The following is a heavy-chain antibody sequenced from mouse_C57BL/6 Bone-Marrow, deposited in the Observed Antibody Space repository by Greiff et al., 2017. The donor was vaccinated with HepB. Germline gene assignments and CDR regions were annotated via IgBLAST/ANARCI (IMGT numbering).Heavy chain of an antibody. CDR2: IDPENGDT. J-gene: IGHJ2*01. V-gene: IGHV14-4*01. D-gene: IGHD1-1*01. CDR3: TTGGSSYGDY. Sequence: VQLQQSGAELVRPGASVKLSCTASGFNIKDDYMHWVKQRPEQGLEWIGWIDPENGDTEYASKFQGKATITADTSSNTAYLQLSSLTSEDTAVYYCTTGGSSYGDYWGQGTTLTVSS. CDR1: GFNIKDDY.